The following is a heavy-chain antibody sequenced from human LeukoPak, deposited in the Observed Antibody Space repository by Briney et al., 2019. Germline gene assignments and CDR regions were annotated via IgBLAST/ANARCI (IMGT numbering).Heavy chain of an antibody. J-gene: IGHJ4*02. CDR3: AAGEVFDY. CDR2: LSYDGTSK. Sequence: GRSLRLSCAASGFTFSSYAMHWVRQAPGKGLEWVAVLSYDGTSKYYADSVKGRFTISRDNSKNTLYLQMNSLRAEDTAVYYCAAGEVFDYWGQGTLVTVSS. V-gene: IGHV3-30-3*01. CDR1: GFTFSSYA. D-gene: IGHD3-10*01.